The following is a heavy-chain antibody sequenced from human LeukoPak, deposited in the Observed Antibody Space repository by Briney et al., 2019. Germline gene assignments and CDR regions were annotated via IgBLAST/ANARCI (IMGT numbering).Heavy chain of an antibody. Sequence: PSETLSLTCTVSSGSINDYYWSWVRQPAGKGLEWIGRIYSSGSTNYNPSLKSRVTMSVDTSKNQFSLKLSSVTAADTAVYYRARGQYHLLYWYFDLWGRGTLVTVSS. J-gene: IGHJ2*01. CDR1: SGSINDYY. V-gene: IGHV4-4*07. CDR2: IYSSGST. CDR3: ARGQYHLLYWYFDL. D-gene: IGHD2-2*01.